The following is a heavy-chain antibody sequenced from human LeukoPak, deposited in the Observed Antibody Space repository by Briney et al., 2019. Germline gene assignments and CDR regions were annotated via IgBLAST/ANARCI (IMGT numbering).Heavy chain of an antibody. CDR1: GFTFSSYG. D-gene: IGHD3-16*01. CDR3: AKDGGRQVTMFGY. J-gene: IGHJ4*02. CDR2: ISYDGSNK. V-gene: IGHV3-30*18. Sequence: GRSLRLSCAASGFTFSSYGMHWVRQAPGKGLEWVAVISYDGSNKYYADSVKGRFTISGDNSKNTLYLQMNSLRAEDTAVYYCAKDGGRQVTMFGYWGQGTLVTVSS.